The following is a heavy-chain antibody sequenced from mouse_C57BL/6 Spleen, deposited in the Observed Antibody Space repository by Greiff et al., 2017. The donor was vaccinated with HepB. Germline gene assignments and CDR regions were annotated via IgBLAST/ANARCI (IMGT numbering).Heavy chain of an antibody. V-gene: IGHV1-50*01. CDR1: GYTFTSYW. J-gene: IGHJ3*01. CDR2: IYPSDSYT. D-gene: IGHD1-1*01. CDR3: ARYPDYYGSRSWFAY. Sequence: QVQLQQPGAELVKPGASVKLSCKASGYTFTSYWMQWVKQRPGQGLEWIGEIYPSDSYTNSNQKFKGKATLTVDTSSSTAYMLLSSLTSEDSAVYYCARYPDYYGSRSWFAYWGQGTLVTVSA.